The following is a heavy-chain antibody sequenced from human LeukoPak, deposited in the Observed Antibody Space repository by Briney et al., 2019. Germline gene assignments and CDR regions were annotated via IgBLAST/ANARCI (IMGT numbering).Heavy chain of an antibody. Sequence: GGSLRLSCAATGLTFNTFGMHWVRQAPGKGLEGVAVISFDGSNKYYADSVKGRFTISRDNSKDTLYLQMSSLTIEDTAVYYCRAATKYLDYYYDYWGQGTLVTVSS. J-gene: IGHJ4*02. CDR2: ISFDGSNK. CDR1: GLTFNTFG. V-gene: IGHV3-30*03. D-gene: IGHD3-22*01. CDR3: RAATKYLDYYYDY.